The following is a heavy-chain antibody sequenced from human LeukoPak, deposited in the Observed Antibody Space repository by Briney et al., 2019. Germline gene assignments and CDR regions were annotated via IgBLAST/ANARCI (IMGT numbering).Heavy chain of an antibody. V-gene: IGHV1-8*01. Sequence: ASVRVSCKASGYTFTSYEINWVRQATGQGLEWMGWMNPNSGNTAYALKFQGRVTMTRNTSTSTAYMELSSLRSEDTAVYYCARDFDYYDDSGYQTYYFDYWGQGTLVTVSS. CDR3: ARDFDYYDDSGYQTYYFDY. D-gene: IGHD3-22*01. CDR2: MNPNSGNT. J-gene: IGHJ4*02. CDR1: GYTFTSYE.